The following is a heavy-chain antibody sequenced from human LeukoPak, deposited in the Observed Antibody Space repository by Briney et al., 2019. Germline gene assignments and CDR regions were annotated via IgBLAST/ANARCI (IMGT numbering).Heavy chain of an antibody. CDR2: INPNSGGT. Sequence: ASVKVSCKASGYTFTGYYMHWVRQAPGQGLEWMGWINPNSGGTNYAQKFQGRVTMTRDTSISTAYMELSRLRSDDTAVYYCAGEYSSGWYWFDPWGQGTLVTVSS. D-gene: IGHD6-19*01. CDR3: AGEYSSGWYWFDP. CDR1: GYTFTGYY. J-gene: IGHJ5*02. V-gene: IGHV1-2*02.